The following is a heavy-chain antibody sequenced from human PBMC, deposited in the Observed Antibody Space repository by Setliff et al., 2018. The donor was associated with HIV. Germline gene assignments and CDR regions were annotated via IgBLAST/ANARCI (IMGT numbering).Heavy chain of an antibody. Sequence: SETLSLTCTVSGGSISSHYWSWIRQPPGKGLEWIGYIYYSGSTNYNPSLKSRVTISVDTSKNQFSLKLSSVTAAATAVYYCARDGPLEGSYRYYYYYMDVWGKGTTVTVSS. CDR1: GGSISSHY. V-gene: IGHV4-59*11. D-gene: IGHD3-10*01. CDR3: ARDGPLEGSYRYYYYYMDV. J-gene: IGHJ6*03. CDR2: IYYSGST.